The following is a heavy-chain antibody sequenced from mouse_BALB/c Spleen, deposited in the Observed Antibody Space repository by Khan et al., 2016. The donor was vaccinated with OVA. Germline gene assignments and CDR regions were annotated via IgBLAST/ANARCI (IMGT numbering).Heavy chain of an antibody. Sequence: QIQLVQSGPELKKPGETVKISCKASGYTFTNYGMNWVKQSPGKALKWMGWINTYTGEPTYAEDFKGRFAFSLETSASTAYLQINNLKNEDTATYFCARPPYFSYTLDYWGQGTSVTVSS. CDR2: INTYTGEP. CDR3: ARPPYFSYTLDY. J-gene: IGHJ4*01. V-gene: IGHV9-3-1*01. D-gene: IGHD2-10*01. CDR1: GYTFTNYG.